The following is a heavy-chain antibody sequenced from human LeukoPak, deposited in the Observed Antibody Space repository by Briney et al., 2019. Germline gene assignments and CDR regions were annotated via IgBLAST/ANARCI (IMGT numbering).Heavy chain of an antibody. CDR2: IIPIFGTA. D-gene: IGHD2-2*01. CDR3: ARDPSYSRHGQKDCSSTSCYPKQDYEGDDY. CDR1: GGTFSSYA. J-gene: IGHJ4*02. V-gene: IGHV1-69*13. Sequence: ASVKVSCKASGGTFSSYAISWVRQAPGQGLEWMGGIIPIFGTANYAQKFQGRVTITADESMSTAYMELSSLRSEDTAVYYCARDPSYSRHGQKDCSSTSCYPKQDYEGDDYWGQGTLVTVSS.